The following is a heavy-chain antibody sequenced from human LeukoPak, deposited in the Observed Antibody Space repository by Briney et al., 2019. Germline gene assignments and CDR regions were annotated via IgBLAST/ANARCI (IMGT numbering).Heavy chain of an antibody. D-gene: IGHD3-10*01. J-gene: IGHJ6*03. CDR3: ARGRYGSGSYLPLDYYMDV. Sequence: SVKVSCKASGGTFSSYAISWVRQAPGQGLEWMGGIIPIFGTANYAQKFQGRVTITADKSTSTAYMELSSLRSEDTAVYYCARGRYGSGSYLPLDYYMDVWGKGTTVTISS. CDR2: IIPIFGTA. CDR1: GGTFSSYA. V-gene: IGHV1-69*06.